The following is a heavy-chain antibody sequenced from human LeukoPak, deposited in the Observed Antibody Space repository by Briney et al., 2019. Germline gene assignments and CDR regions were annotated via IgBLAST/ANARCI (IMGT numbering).Heavy chain of an antibody. J-gene: IGHJ4*02. Sequence: ASVKVSCKASGYIFTSYGISWVRQAPGQGLEWMGWISAYNGNTNYAQKLQGRVTMTTDTSTSTAYMELRSLRSDDTAVYYCARGAYDSSGYYPLHFDYWGQGTLVTVSS. CDR2: ISAYNGNT. CDR3: ARGAYDSSGYYPLHFDY. D-gene: IGHD3-22*01. CDR1: GYIFTSYG. V-gene: IGHV1-18*01.